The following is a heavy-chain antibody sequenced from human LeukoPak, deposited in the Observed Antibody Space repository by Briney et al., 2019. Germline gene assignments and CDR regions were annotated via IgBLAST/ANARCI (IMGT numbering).Heavy chain of an antibody. V-gene: IGHV3-23*01. CDR3: AKKVGGVYAFDI. J-gene: IGHJ3*02. CDR2: ISGPGGRT. D-gene: IGHD3-16*01. Sequence: GGSLRLSCAASGSPFSSYAMNWVRQAPGKGLEWVSAISGPGGRTYYADSVQGRFTFSTDTSKNTLYLQMTSLRAEDTAVYYCAKKVGGVYAFDIWGQGTMVTVSS. CDR1: GSPFSSYA.